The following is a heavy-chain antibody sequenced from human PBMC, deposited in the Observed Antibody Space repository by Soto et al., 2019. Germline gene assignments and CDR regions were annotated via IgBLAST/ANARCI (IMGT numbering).Heavy chain of an antibody. CDR3: ARDRGAVAGTRYYYGMDV. V-gene: IGHV3-33*01. CDR1: GFTFSSYG. J-gene: IGHJ6*02. CDR2: IWYGGTNK. Sequence: QVQLVESGGGVVQPGRSLRLSCAASGFTFSSYGMHWVRQAPGKGLEWVAVIWYGGTNKYYADSVKGRFTICRDNYKNTLYLQKNRLRAGNKAVYYCARDRGAVAGTRYYYGMDVWGQGTTVTVSS. D-gene: IGHD6-13*01.